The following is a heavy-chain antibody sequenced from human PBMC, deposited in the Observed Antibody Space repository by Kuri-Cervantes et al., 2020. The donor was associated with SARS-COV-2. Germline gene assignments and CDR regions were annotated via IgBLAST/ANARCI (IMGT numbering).Heavy chain of an antibody. V-gene: IGHV3-74*03. CDR3: TRAGNWYFDL. CDR2: MNNDGTTI. CDR1: GLAFSNSW. Sequence: GESLKISCAASGLAFSNSWMHWVRQAPGEGLVWVSRMNNDGTTITYADIVKGRFTISRDNAKNTLYLQMNSLRVEDTAVYYCTRAGNWYFDLWGRGTLVTVSS. J-gene: IGHJ2*01.